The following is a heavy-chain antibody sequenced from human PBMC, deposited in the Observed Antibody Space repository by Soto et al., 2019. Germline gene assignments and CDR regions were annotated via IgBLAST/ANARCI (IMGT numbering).Heavy chain of an antibody. Sequence: LRLSCAASGFTFSSYGMHWVRQAPGKGLEWVAVISYDGSNKYYADSVKGRFTISRDNSKNTLYLQMNSLRAEDTAVYYCAKSHIDYGMDVWGQGTRVTFSS. CDR2: ISYDGSNK. V-gene: IGHV3-30*18. J-gene: IGHJ6*02. CDR1: GFTFSSYG. CDR3: AKSHIDYGMDV.